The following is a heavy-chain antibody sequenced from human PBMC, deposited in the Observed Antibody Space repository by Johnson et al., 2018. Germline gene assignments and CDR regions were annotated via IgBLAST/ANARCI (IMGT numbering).Heavy chain of an antibody. CDR1: GFIFSSYG. J-gene: IGHJ6*02. D-gene: IGHD2/OR15-2a*01. CDR3: AGDITSHFSDYYALDG. Sequence: QVQLQESGGGVVQXGKSLRLSCAASGFIFSSYGMHWVRQAPGKGLEWVAAISYHGSDTQYADSVMGRFIISRDNSKTALSLQMNSLRGDDTAVYYCAGDITSHFSDYYALDGWGQGTTVTV. V-gene: IGHV3-30*03. CDR2: ISYHGSDT.